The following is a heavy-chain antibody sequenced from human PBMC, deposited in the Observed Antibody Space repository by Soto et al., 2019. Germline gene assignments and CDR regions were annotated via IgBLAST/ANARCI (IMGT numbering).Heavy chain of an antibody. CDR2: IYPGDSDT. CDR1: GYSFTSYW. Sequence: GESLKISCKGSGYSFTSYWIGWVRQMPGKGLEWMGIIYPGDSDTRYSPSFQGQVTISADKSISTAYLQWSSLKASDTAMYYCATLNSGYEVWGLYNWFDPWGQGTLVTVSS. CDR3: ATLNSGYEVWGLYNWFDP. J-gene: IGHJ5*02. D-gene: IGHD5-12*01. V-gene: IGHV5-51*01.